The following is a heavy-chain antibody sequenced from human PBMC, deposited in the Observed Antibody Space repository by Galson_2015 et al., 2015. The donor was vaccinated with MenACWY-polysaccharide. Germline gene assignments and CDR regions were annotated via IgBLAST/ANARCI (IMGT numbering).Heavy chain of an antibody. D-gene: IGHD2-15*01. CDR3: ARGPLHGGFDI. Sequence: SLRLSCAASGFSFSSYSMHWVRQAPGKGPEWVAVTSSHGGIKYYADSVNGRFTISRDNSKNTLFLQMNSLRAEDTAMYYCARGPLHGGFDIWGRGTMVTVSS. CDR2: TSSHGGIK. V-gene: IGHV3-30-3*01. J-gene: IGHJ3*02. CDR1: GFSFSSYS.